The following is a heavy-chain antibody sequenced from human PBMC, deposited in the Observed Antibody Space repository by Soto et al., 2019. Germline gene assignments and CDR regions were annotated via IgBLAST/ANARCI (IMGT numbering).Heavy chain of an antibody. CDR1: GYTFTGYY. V-gene: IGHV1-2*04. D-gene: IGHD6-6*01. Sequence: ASVKVSCKASGYTFTGYYMHWVRQAPGQRLEWMGWINPNSGGTNYAQKFQGWVTMTRDTSISTAYMELSRLRSDDTAVYYCARGLKYSSSWDNPYYYYYGMDVWGQGTTVTVSS. CDR3: ARGLKYSSSWDNPYYYYYGMDV. CDR2: INPNSGGT. J-gene: IGHJ6*02.